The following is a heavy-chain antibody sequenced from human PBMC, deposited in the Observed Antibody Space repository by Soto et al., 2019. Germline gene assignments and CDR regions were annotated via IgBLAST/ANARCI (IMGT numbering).Heavy chain of an antibody. V-gene: IGHV3-48*03. CDR1: GFTFSKYE. D-gene: IGHD2-21*02. CDR2: IDTSGDDM. CDR3: ARGSRVCGGGCLGC. J-gene: IGHJ4*02. Sequence: PGGSLRLSCAASGFTFSKYERHWVRQAPGKGLEWISYIDTSGDDMVYADSVKGRFAVSRDNTMNSLYLQMNSLRAEDTAAYYCARGSRVCGGGCLGCWGQGVMVTDCS.